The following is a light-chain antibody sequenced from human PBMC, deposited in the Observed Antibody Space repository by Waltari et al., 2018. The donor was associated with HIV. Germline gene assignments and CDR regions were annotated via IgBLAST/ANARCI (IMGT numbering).Light chain of an antibody. CDR1: IRAVGGYDF. J-gene: IGLJ3*02. V-gene: IGLV2-11*01. CDR3: CSYAGTSWI. CDR2: YVN. Sequence: QSALTQPRSVSGSPGPSVTISCTGSIRAVGGYDFTSWHQQHPDNAPKLVIYYVNKRASGVTGRFSGSKSGNTASLTISGLQAEDEADYYCCSYAGTSWIFGGGTKLTVL.